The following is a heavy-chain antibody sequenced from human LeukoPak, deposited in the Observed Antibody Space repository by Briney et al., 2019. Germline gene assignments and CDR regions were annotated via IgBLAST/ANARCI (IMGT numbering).Heavy chain of an antibody. D-gene: IGHD6-6*01. V-gene: IGHV4-59*01. Sequence: KPSETLSLTCTVSGGSISSYYWSWIRQPPGKGLEWIGYIYYSGSTNYNPSLKSRVTISVDTSKNQFSLKLSPVTAADTAVYYCARSPRIAARRDYYYMDVWGKGTTVTVSS. CDR3: ARSPRIAARRDYYYMDV. CDR2: IYYSGST. CDR1: GGSISSYY. J-gene: IGHJ6*03.